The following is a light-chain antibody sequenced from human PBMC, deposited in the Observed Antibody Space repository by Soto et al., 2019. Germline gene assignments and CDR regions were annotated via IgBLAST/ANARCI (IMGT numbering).Light chain of an antibody. CDR2: EAT. J-gene: IGLJ3*02. V-gene: IGLV2-23*01. Sequence: QSALTQPASVSGSPEQSITISCTGTSSDVGSYNLVSWYQQHPDKAPKVMIYEATKWPSGVSNRFSGSKSGNTASLTISGLQAEDEADYYCCAYAGSGTVVFGGGTKLTVL. CDR1: SSDVGSYNL. CDR3: CAYAGSGTVV.